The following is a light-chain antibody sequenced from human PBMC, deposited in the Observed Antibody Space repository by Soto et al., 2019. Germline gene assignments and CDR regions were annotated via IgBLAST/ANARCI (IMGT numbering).Light chain of an antibody. CDR1: QSVSSNY. CDR3: QQYGSSPLT. CDR2: RAS. Sequence: EVVLSHSPGTLSLSPCERATLSCSASQSVSSNYLAWYQQKPGQAPKVLIYRASIRATGIPDRFTGSGSGTGFTLTISRLEPEDFAVYYCQQYGSSPLTFGGGTKVDIK. J-gene: IGKJ4*01. V-gene: IGKV3-20*01.